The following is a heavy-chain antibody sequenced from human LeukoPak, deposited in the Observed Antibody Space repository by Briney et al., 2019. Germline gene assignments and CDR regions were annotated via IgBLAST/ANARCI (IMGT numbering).Heavy chain of an antibody. CDR3: AINIVVVPAAVDY. Sequence: GGSLRLSFAASGFTFSSYSMNWVRQAPGKGLEWVSSISSSSSYIYYADSVKGRFTISRDNAKNSLYLQMNSLRAEDTAVYYCAINIVVVPAAVDYWGQGTLVTVSS. CDR2: ISSSSSYI. J-gene: IGHJ4*02. V-gene: IGHV3-21*01. CDR1: GFTFSSYS. D-gene: IGHD2-2*01.